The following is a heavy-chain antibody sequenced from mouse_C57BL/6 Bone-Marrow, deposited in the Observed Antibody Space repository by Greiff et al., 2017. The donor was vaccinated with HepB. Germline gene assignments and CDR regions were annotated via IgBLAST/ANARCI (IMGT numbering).Heavy chain of an antibody. CDR3: ARGTTGNFDY. V-gene: IGHV1-59*01. CDR2: IDPSDSYT. J-gene: IGHJ2*01. CDR1: GYTFTSYW. D-gene: IGHD1-1*01. Sequence: QVQLQQPGAELVRPGTSVKLSCKASGYTFTSYWMHWVKQRPGQGLEWIGVIDPSDSYTNYNQKFKGKATLTVDTSSSTAYMQLSSLTSEDSAVYYGARGTTGNFDYWGQGTTLTVSS.